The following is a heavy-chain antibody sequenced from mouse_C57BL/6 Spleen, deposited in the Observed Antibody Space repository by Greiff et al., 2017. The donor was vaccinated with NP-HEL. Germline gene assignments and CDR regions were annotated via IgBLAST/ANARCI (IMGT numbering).Heavy chain of an antibody. CDR3: ARTHYSKRAMDY. J-gene: IGHJ4*01. V-gene: IGHV1-69*01. Sequence: VQLQQPGAELVMPGASVKLSCKASGYTFTSYWMHWVKQRPGQGLEWIGEIDPSDSYTNYNQKFKGKSTLTVDKSSSTAYMQLSSLTSEDSAVYYCARTHYSKRAMDYWGQGTSVTVSS. D-gene: IGHD2-5*01. CDR1: GYTFTSYW. CDR2: IDPSDSYT.